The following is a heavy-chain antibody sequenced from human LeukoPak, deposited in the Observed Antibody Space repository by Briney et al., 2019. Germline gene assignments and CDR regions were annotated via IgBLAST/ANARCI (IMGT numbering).Heavy chain of an antibody. CDR1: GVSFDDYY. J-gene: IGHJ4*02. Sequence: SETLSLTCAVSGVSFDDYYWSWVRQTPGKGLEWIGEINHSGYTNDSPSLKSRVTLSIDTSRKQFSLNLRSVTVAGAGIYYCTRMTTGHDYWGQGTLVTVSS. V-gene: IGHV4-34*01. CDR3: TRMTTGHDY. D-gene: IGHD4-17*01. CDR2: INHSGYT.